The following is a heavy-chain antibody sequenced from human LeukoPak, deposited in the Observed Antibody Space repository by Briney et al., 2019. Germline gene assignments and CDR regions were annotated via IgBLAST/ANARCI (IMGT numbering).Heavy chain of an antibody. Sequence: ASVKVSSKASGYTFTIYDINWVRQAPGQGLEWMGWMNPNSGNTGYAQKFQGRVTMTRNTSISTAYMELSSLRSEDTAVYYCARRWVGDYYYGMDVWGQGTTVTVSS. D-gene: IGHD2-15*01. V-gene: IGHV1-8*01. CDR2: MNPNSGNT. J-gene: IGHJ6*02. CDR3: ARRWVGDYYYGMDV. CDR1: GYTFTIYD.